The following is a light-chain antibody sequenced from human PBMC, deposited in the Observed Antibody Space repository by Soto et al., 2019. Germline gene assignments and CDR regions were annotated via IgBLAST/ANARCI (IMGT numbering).Light chain of an antibody. Sequence: EIVMPQSPTPLSVSPGSRATFSCRSSQSIGRSSAWCQQNPGQAPRLRISSASTRASGIPARFSGSGSRTEYTRTISSLQSEDFAVYSCLQNIDWPPRYPFGQGTK. CDR1: QSIGRS. V-gene: IGKV3-15*01. CDR2: SAS. J-gene: IGKJ2*01. CDR3: LQNIDWPPRYP.